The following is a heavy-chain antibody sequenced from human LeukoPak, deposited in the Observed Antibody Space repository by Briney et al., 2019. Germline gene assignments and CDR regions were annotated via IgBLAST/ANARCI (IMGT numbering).Heavy chain of an antibody. J-gene: IGHJ4*02. CDR2: FDPEDGET. CDR1: GYTLTELS. V-gene: IGHV1-24*01. CDR3: ELQSNRAYCSSTSCQNFDY. D-gene: IGHD2-2*01. Sequence: ASVKVSCKVSGYTLTELSMHWVRQAPGKGREWMGGFDPEDGETIYAQKFQGRVTITADTSTDTAYMEWRRVRSEDTAVYYCELQSNRAYCSSTSCQNFDYWGQGTLVTVSS.